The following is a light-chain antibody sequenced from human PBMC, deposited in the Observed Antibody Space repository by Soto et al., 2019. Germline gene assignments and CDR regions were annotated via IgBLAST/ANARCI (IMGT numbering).Light chain of an antibody. Sequence: DIQMTQSPSTLSASVGDRVTITCRASQSINDWLAWYQQKPGKAPKLLIYDVSSLESGVPSRFSGSGSGTTFTLTISSLQSDDFATYYCLQYNGYYRTFGQGTKVDI. CDR3: LQYNGYYRT. CDR2: DVS. V-gene: IGKV1-5*01. J-gene: IGKJ1*01. CDR1: QSINDW.